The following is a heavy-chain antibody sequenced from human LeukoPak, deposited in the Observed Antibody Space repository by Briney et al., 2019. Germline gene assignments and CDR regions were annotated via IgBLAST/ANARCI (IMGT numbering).Heavy chain of an antibody. CDR1: GFTFSSYA. D-gene: IGHD1-26*01. V-gene: IGHV3-23*01. CDR3: AKDGGVLPIVGATNTDY. CDR2: ISGSGGST. Sequence: RTGGSLRLSCAASGFTFSSYAMSWVRQAPGKGLEWVSAISGSGGSTYYADSVKGRFTISRDNSKNTLYLQMNSLRAEDTAVYYCAKDGGVLPIVGATNTDYWGQGTLVTVSS. J-gene: IGHJ4*02.